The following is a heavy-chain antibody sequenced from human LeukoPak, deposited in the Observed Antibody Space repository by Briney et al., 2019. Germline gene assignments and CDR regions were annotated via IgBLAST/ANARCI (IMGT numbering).Heavy chain of an antibody. V-gene: IGHV4-59*08. Sequence: SETLSLTCTVSGGSISPYHWIWIRQPPGKGLEWIGSIYYTGSTNYNPSLKSRVTISLDTSKNQFSLELSSVTAADTAVYYCARRVGGSSALDYWGQGTLFTVSS. D-gene: IGHD6-6*01. CDR2: IYYTGST. J-gene: IGHJ4*02. CDR3: ARRVGGSSALDY. CDR1: GGSISPYH.